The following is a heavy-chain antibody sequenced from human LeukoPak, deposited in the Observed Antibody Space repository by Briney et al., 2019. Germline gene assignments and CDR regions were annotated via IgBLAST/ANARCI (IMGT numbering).Heavy chain of an antibody. CDR3: ARSHYDYVWGSSPPAY. J-gene: IGHJ4*02. CDR1: VGTFSSYA. CDR2: IIPIFGTA. Sequence: GASVKVSCKASVGTFSSYAISWVRQAPGQGLEWMGGIIPIFGTANYAQKFQGRVTITADESTSTAYMELSSLRSEDTAVYYCARSHYDYVWGSSPPAYWGQGTLVTVSS. V-gene: IGHV1-69*13. D-gene: IGHD3-16*01.